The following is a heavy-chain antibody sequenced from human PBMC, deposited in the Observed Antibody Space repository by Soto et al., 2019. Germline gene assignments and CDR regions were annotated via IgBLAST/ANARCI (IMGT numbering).Heavy chain of an antibody. D-gene: IGHD2-2*01. CDR2: ISAYNGNT. Sequence: QVQLVQSGAEVKKPGASVKVSCKASGYTFTSYGISWVRQAPGQGLEWMGWISAYNGNTNYAQKLQGRVTMTTDTSTSTXXMXLMXLRSDDTAVYYCARVDGDCSSTSCTHYYYYYGMDVWGQGTTVTVSS. CDR1: GYTFTSYG. J-gene: IGHJ6*02. V-gene: IGHV1-18*01. CDR3: ARVDGDCSSTSCTHYYYYYGMDV.